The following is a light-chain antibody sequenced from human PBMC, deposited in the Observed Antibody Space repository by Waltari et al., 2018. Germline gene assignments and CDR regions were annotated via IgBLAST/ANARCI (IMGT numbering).Light chain of an antibody. CDR2: AAS. CDR1: QGIGND. J-gene: IGKJ1*01. CDR3: QQYNSYPWT. V-gene: IGKV1-17*01. Sequence: DIQMTQSPSSLSASVGDRVTITCRASQGIGNDLGWYQQKPGKAPKRLIYAASSLPSGVPSRFSGSGSGTEFTLTISSLQPDDFATYYCQQYNSYPWTFGQGTKVEIK.